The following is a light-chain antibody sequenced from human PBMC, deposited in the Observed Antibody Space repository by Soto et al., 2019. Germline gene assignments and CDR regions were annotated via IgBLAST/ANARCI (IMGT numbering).Light chain of an antibody. J-gene: IGLJ2*01. CDR2: DVS. CDR1: SSDVGGYNY. V-gene: IGLV2-14*01. Sequence: QCVLTQPASVSGSPGQSITISCTGTSSDVGGYNYVSWYQQHPGKAPKLMIYDVSNRPSGVSNRFSGSKSGNTASLTISGLQAEDEADYYCSSYTTSSVIIGGGTEVTVL. CDR3: SSYTTSSVI.